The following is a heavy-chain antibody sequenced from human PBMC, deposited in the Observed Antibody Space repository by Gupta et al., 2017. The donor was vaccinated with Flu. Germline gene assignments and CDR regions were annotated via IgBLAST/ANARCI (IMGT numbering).Heavy chain of an antibody. V-gene: IGHV3-15*05. CDR1: FTFTYAW. D-gene: IGHD6-19*01. J-gene: IGHJ4*02. CDR2: IKSHTDGGTT. CDR3: TTAHPGGWMVRGRY. Sequence: FTFTYAWMSWVRQAPGKGLEWVGRIKSHTDGGTTDHAAPVKGRFSISRDDSKNMLYLQMNSLKTEDTAVYYCTTAHPGGWMVRGRYWGQGTLVTVSS.